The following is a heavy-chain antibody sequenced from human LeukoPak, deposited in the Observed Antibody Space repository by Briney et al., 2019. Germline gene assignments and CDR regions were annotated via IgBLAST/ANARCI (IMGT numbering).Heavy chain of an antibody. CDR2: IKQDGSEK. J-gene: IGHJ5*02. D-gene: IGHD3-10*01. CDR1: GFTFSSYW. V-gene: IGHV3-7*01. Sequence: GGSLRLYCAASGFTFSSYWMIWVRQAPGKGREEVANIKQDGSEKYYVDSVKGRFTISSANAKNSLYLQMNHLRAEDTAVYYCAIEVSGFDPWGQGTLVTVSS. CDR3: AIEVSGFDP.